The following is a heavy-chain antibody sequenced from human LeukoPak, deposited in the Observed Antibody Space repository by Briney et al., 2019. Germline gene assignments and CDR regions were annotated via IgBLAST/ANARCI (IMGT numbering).Heavy chain of an antibody. D-gene: IGHD5-12*01. CDR1: GYTFSGYE. Sequence: GGSLRLSCAVSGYTFSGYEMNWVRQAPGKGLECASYISPSGATKYYADSVRGRFTISRDNVKNSLYLQMNSLRAEDTAVYYCARDPFSGYDKRVYYFDYWGQGTLVTVSS. J-gene: IGHJ4*02. CDR2: ISPSGATK. CDR3: ARDPFSGYDKRVYYFDY. V-gene: IGHV3-48*03.